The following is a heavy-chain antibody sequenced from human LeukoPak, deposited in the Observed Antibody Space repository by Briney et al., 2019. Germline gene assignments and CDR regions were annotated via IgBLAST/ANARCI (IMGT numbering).Heavy chain of an antibody. J-gene: IGHJ4*02. CDR1: GDSISSYF. V-gene: IGHV4-4*07. CDR2: INPSGST. Sequence: SETLSLTCTVSGDSISSYFWSWIRQPAGKGLEWIGRINPSGSTNYNPSLKSPVTMSVDTSKNQFSLKLTSVTAADTAVYYCARDSLVGGRNPGTTDYWGQGILVTVSS. D-gene: IGHD1-1*01. CDR3: ARDSLVGGRNPGTTDY.